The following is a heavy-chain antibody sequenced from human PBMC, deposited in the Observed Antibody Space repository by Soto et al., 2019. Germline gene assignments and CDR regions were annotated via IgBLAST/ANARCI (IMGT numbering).Heavy chain of an antibody. CDR1: GGSISSGDYY. CDR3: ARVGLLISDYGDNYVMDV. CDR2: IYYSGST. Sequence: PSETLSLTCTVSGGSISSGDYYWSWIRQPPGKGLEWIGYIYYSGSTYYNPSLKSRVTISVDTSKNQFSLKLSSVTAADTAVYYCARVGLLISDYGDNYVMDVWGRGTSVTVYS. V-gene: IGHV4-30-4*01. J-gene: IGHJ6*04. D-gene: IGHD4-17*01.